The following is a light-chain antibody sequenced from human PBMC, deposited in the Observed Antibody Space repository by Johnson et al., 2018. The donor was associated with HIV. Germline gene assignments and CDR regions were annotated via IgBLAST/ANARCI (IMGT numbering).Light chain of an antibody. Sequence: VLTQPPSVSAAPGQKVTISCSGSSSNIGNNFVSWYQQLPGTAPELLIYENNKRPSGIPDRFSGSKSGTSATLGITGLQTGDEADYYCGTWDSSLSAGGVFGTGTKGTVL. CDR3: GTWDSSLSAGGV. CDR2: ENN. J-gene: IGLJ1*01. V-gene: IGLV1-51*02. CDR1: SSNIGNNF.